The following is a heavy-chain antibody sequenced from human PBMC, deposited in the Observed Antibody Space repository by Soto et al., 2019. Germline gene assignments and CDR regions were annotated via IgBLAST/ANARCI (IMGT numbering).Heavy chain of an antibody. Sequence: QVQLVESGGGVVQPGRSLRLSCAASGFTFSNYHIHWVRQTPGKRLEWVAVIWNDGTEKYYADSVKGRFTISRDNSNNMLYLDMNSLRAEDTAVYYCARIGSWALNFDYWGQGTLVTVSS. J-gene: IGHJ4*02. CDR2: IWNDGTEK. CDR3: ARIGSWALNFDY. V-gene: IGHV3-33*01. CDR1: GFTFSNYH. D-gene: IGHD6-13*01.